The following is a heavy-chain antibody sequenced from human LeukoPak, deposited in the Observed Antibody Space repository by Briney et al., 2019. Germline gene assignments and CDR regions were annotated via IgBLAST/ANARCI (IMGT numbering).Heavy chain of an antibody. Sequence: SVKVSCKASGGTFSSYAISWVRQAPGQGLEWMGRIIPILGIANYAQKFQGRVTITADKSTSTAYMELSSLRSEDTAVYYCARDSGAVAGDAFDIWGQGTMVTVSS. CDR3: ARDSGAVAGDAFDI. D-gene: IGHD6-19*01. CDR2: IIPILGIA. CDR1: GGTFSSYA. V-gene: IGHV1-69*04. J-gene: IGHJ3*02.